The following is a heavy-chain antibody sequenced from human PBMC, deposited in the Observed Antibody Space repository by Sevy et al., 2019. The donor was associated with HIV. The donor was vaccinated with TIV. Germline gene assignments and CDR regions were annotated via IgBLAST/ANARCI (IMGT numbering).Heavy chain of an antibody. V-gene: IGHV3-74*01. CDR3: VAANTWEDY. D-gene: IGHD1-26*01. CDR2: VNSDGSST. J-gene: IGHJ4*02. Sequence: GGSLRLSCSASGFTFGSYWMHWVRQAPGKGLVWISGVNSDGSSTNYADSVKGRFTMSRDSAKNTLYLQMNRLRAEDTAVYFCVAANTWEDYWGQGTLVTVSS. CDR1: GFTFGSYW.